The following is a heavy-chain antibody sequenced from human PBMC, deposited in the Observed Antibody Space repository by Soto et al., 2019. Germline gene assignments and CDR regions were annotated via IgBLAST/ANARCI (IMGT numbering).Heavy chain of an antibody. CDR3: AREDGYCSSTSCYAPSSDYYYYRMDV. V-gene: IGHV3-64*01. J-gene: IGHJ6*02. D-gene: IGHD2-2*03. CDR2: ISSNGGST. Sequence: EVQLVESGGGLVQPGGSLRLSCAASGFTFSSYAMHWVRQAPGKGLEYVSAISSNGGSTYYANSVKGRFTISRDNSKNAMYLQMGGLRAEDLAVYDCAREDGYCSSTSCYAPSSDYYYYRMDVWGQGTTVTVSS. CDR1: GFTFSSYA.